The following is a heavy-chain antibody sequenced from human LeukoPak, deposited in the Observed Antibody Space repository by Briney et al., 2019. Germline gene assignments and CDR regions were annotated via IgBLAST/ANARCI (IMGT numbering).Heavy chain of an antibody. CDR2: ITARSGTM. CDR3: ARDCCGAACFPYFDS. D-gene: IGHD2-21*02. CDR1: GFTFSEYY. J-gene: IGHJ4*02. V-gene: IGHV3-11*04. Sequence: GGSLRLSCAGSGFTFSEYYMAWIRQAPGKGLEYISYITARSGTMYYADSVRGRFTISRDNAKNTLYLEMNNLRVEDSAIYYCARDCCGAACFPYFDSWGQGTLVTVSS.